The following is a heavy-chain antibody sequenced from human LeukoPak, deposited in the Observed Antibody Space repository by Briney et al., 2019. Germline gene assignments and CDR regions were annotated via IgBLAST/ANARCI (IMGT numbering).Heavy chain of an antibody. J-gene: IGHJ4*02. CDR1: GYTFTSYY. Sequence: ASVKVSCXASGYTFTSYYMHWVRQAPGQGLEWMGIINPSGGSTSYAQKFQGRVTMTRDTSTSTVYMELSSLRSEDTAVYYCARPSGYNYYDSSGSLSYWGQGTLVTVSS. V-gene: IGHV1-46*01. D-gene: IGHD3-22*01. CDR3: ARPSGYNYYDSSGSLSY. CDR2: INPSGGST.